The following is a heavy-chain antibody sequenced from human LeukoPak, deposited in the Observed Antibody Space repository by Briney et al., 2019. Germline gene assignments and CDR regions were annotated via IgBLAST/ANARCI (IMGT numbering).Heavy chain of an antibody. CDR1: GGTFSSYA. CDR3: ARGRGSGIIFYYYGMDV. V-gene: IGHV1-69*01. J-gene: IGHJ6*02. Sequence: SVKVSCKASGGTFSSYAISWVRQAPGQGLEWMGGIIPIFGTANYAQKFQGRVTITADESTSTTYMELSSLRSEDTAVYYCARGRGSGIIFYYYGMDVWGQGTTVTVSS. D-gene: IGHD3-10*01. CDR2: IIPIFGTA.